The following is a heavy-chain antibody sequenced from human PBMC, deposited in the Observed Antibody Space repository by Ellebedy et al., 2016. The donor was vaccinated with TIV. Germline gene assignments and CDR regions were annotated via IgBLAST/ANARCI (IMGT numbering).Heavy chain of an antibody. CDR1: GFSFDDYA. CDR3: AKDSGFAFGGVFDY. V-gene: IGHV3-9*01. D-gene: IGHD3-16*01. CDR2: ISWNSGSI. J-gene: IGHJ4*02. Sequence: GGSLRLSXAASGFSFDDYAMHWVRQAPGTGLEWVSGISWNSGSIGYAESVKGRFTISRDNAKNSLYLQMNSLRAEDTALYYCAKDSGFAFGGVFDYWGQGTLVTVSS.